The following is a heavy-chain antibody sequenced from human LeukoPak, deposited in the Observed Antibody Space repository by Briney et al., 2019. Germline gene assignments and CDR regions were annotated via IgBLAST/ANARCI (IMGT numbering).Heavy chain of an antibody. D-gene: IGHD2-15*01. V-gene: IGHV3-30*18. CDR1: GFTFSSYG. CDR2: ISYDGSNK. CDR3: AKDVASSVEYFDY. J-gene: IGHJ4*02. Sequence: PGRSLRLSCAASGFTFSSYGMHWVRQAPGKGLEWVAVISYDGSNKYYADSVKGRFTISRDNSKSTLYLQMNSLRAEDTAVYYCAKDVASSVEYFDYWGQGTLVTVSS.